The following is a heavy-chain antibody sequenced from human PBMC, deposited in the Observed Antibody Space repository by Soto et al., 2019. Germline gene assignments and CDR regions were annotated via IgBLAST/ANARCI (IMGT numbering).Heavy chain of an antibody. V-gene: IGHV4-59*01. D-gene: IGHD3-3*01. Sequence: PSETLSLTCTVSGGSISSYYWSWIRQPPGKGLEWIGYIYYSGSTNYNPSLKSRVTISVDTSKNQFSLKLSSVTAADTAVYYCAREGRYYDFWSGYYPYGMDVWGQGTTVT. CDR1: GGSISSYY. CDR2: IYYSGST. CDR3: AREGRYYDFWSGYYPYGMDV. J-gene: IGHJ6*02.